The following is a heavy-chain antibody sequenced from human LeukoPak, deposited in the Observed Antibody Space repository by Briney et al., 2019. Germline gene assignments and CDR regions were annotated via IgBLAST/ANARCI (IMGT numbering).Heavy chain of an antibody. CDR3: TTEAPTYYDFWSGWDV. Sequence: GGSLRLSCAASGFTFSNAWMSWVRQAPGKGLEWVGRIKSKTDGGTTDYAAPVKGRFTISRDDSKNTLYLQMNSLKTEDTAVYYCTTEAPTYYDFWSGWDVWGKGTTVTVSS. D-gene: IGHD3-3*01. V-gene: IGHV3-15*01. CDR1: GFTFSNAW. CDR2: IKSKTDGGTT. J-gene: IGHJ6*04.